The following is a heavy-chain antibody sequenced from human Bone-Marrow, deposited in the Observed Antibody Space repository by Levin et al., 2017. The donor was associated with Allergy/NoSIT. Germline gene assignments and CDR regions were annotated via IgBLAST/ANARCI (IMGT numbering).Heavy chain of an antibody. V-gene: IGHV3-30*03. CDR1: GFTFSGNG. CDR3: ARDRLYSVYGLRGY. J-gene: IGHJ4*02. CDR2: ISDDGRNT. Sequence: GGSLRLSCAASGFTFSGNGMNWVRQAPGKGLEWVAVISDDGRNTYYADSVKGRFTISRDNSKNTLYLQMSSLRDEDKAVYYCARDRLYSVYGLRGYWGEVNLVTVSS. D-gene: IGHD5/OR15-5a*01.